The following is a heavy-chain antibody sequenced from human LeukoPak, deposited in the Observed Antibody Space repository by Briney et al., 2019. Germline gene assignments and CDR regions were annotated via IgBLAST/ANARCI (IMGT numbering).Heavy chain of an antibody. D-gene: IGHD5/OR15-5a*01. J-gene: IGHJ5*02. CDR3: ATSSSVTHTRDP. V-gene: IGHV1-2*02. CDR1: GYGFSDVY. CDR2: INPHSGAT. Sequence: ASVKVSCKASGYGFSDVYFNWVRQAPGQGLKWMGWINPHSGATNYAQRFQGRVSMDASIDTAYMELSRLTSDDTAVYYCATSSSVTHTRDPWGQGTLVTVSS.